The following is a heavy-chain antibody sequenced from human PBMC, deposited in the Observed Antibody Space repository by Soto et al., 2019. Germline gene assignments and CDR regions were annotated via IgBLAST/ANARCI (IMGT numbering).Heavy chain of an antibody. J-gene: IGHJ6*02. CDR2: ISYDGSDK. V-gene: IGHV3-30*18. D-gene: IGHD2-2*01. CDR1: EFTFSTYV. CDR3: AKDYQRLYYNYGMDV. Sequence: QVQLVESGGGVVQPGRSLRLSCAASEFTFSTYVMHWVRQAPGKGLEWLALISYDGSDKYYAGSVKGRFTISRDNSKNTLYLQMNSLRAEDRAVYYCAKDYQRLYYNYGMDVWGQGTTVTVSS.